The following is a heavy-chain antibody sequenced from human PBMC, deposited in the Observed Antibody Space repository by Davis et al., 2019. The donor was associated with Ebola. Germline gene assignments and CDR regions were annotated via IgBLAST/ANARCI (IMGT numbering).Heavy chain of an antibody. CDR1: GFTFSGSA. CDR2: IRSKANSYAT. CDR3: TTDVSTVTDY. Sequence: GASLKISCAASGFTFSGSAMHWVRQASGKGLEWVGRIRSKANSYATAYAASVKGRFTISRDDSKNTLYLQMNSLKTEDTAVYYCTTDVSTVTDYWGQGTLVTVSS. D-gene: IGHD4-17*01. V-gene: IGHV3-73*01. J-gene: IGHJ4*02.